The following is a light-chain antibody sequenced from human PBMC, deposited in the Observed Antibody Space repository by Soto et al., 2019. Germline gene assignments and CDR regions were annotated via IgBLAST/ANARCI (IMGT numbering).Light chain of an antibody. J-gene: IGKJ4*01. V-gene: IGKV3-11*01. CDR1: QCVSSN. CDR2: DAS. CDR3: QQSRDWLIT. Sequence: EIVLTQSPATLSLSPGERATLSCRASQCVSSNLAWYQQKPGQAPRLLIYDASNRATGIPVRFSGSGSGTDFTPTISSLGPEDFAVYYCQQSRDWLITVGGGTKVEI.